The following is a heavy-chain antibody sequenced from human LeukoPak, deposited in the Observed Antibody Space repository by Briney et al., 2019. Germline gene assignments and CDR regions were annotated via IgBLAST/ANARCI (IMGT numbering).Heavy chain of an antibody. J-gene: IGHJ5*02. CDR3: ARVILDDYSNYLNWFDP. CDR2: IYTSGST. Sequence: PSQTLSLTCTVSGGSISSGSYYWSWIRQPAGKGLEWIGRIYTSGSTNYNPSLKSRVTISVDTSKNQFSLKLSSVTAADTAVYYCARVILDDYSNYLNWFDPWGQGTLVTVSS. D-gene: IGHD4-11*01. V-gene: IGHV4-61*02. CDR1: GGSISSGSYY.